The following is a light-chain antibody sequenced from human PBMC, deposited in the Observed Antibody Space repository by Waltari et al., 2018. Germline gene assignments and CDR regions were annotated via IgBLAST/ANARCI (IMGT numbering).Light chain of an antibody. CDR1: QSIGTS. V-gene: IGKV1-5*01. CDR3: LQYDTLSQT. Sequence: IQITQSPSTLSASVGDSVTIACRASQSIGTSLAGYQQKSGKAPNSLIYDASSLESGVPSRFSGRGSGTEFTLTISSLQPDDFATYYCLQYDTLSQTFGQGTRVEIK. CDR2: DAS. J-gene: IGKJ1*01.